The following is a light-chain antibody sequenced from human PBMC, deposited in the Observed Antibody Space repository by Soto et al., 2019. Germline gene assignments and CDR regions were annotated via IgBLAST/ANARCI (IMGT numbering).Light chain of an antibody. V-gene: IGKV1-33*01. CDR2: EAS. J-gene: IGKJ3*01. Sequence: DIQMTQSPSSLSASVGDRVTITCQASQNIRTYLNWYQQKPGQAPKLLIDEASNLGIGVPSRFSGSGSGTDFTFTISSLQPEDIATYYCQQYDDLPFTFGHGTKVDIK. CDR1: QNIRTY. CDR3: QQYDDLPFT.